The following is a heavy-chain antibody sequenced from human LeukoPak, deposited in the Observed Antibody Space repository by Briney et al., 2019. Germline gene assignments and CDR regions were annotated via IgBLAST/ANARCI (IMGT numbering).Heavy chain of an antibody. J-gene: IGHJ4*02. CDR3: AISPHGWQLPWFGY. D-gene: IGHD4-23*01. V-gene: IGHV3-74*01. CDR1: GFTFGTYC. CDR2: ITSDGSET. Sequence: GGSLRLSCAASGFTFGTYCMRWVRQTPGKGLLLLSRITSDGSETTYADSVKGRFTISRDKAKTTLYLQMSSLRAENTTLYYCAISPHGWQLPWFGYWGQGTLVTVSP.